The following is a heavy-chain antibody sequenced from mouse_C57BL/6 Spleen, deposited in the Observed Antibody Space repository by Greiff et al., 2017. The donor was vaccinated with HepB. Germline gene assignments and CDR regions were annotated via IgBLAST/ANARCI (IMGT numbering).Heavy chain of an antibody. CDR1: GYTFTSYW. V-gene: IGHV1-72*01. J-gene: IGHJ1*03. CDR3: AMEGLDTTVVARYFDV. D-gene: IGHD1-1*01. Sequence: QVQLQQPGAELVKPGASVKLSCKASGYTFTSYWMHWVKQRPGRGLEWIGRIDPNSGGTKYNEKFKSKATLTVDKPSSTAYVQLSSLTSEDSAVYYCAMEGLDTTVVARYFDVWGTGTTVTVSS. CDR2: IDPNSGGT.